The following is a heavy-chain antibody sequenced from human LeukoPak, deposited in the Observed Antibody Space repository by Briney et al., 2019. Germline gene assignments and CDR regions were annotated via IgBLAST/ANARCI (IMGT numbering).Heavy chain of an antibody. CDR1: GGSISSYY. V-gene: IGHV4-59*08. D-gene: IGHD3-10*01. CDR2: IYYSGST. CDR3: ASVLLWFGSYADY. J-gene: IGHJ4*02. Sequence: SETLSLTCTVSGGSISSYYWSWIRQPPGKGLEWIGYIYYSGSTNYNPSLKSRVTISVDTSKNQFSLKLSSVTAADTAVYYCASVLLWFGSYADYWGQGTLVTVSS.